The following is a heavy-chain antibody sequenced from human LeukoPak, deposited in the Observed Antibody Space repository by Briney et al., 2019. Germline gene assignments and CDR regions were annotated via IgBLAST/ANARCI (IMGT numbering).Heavy chain of an antibody. D-gene: IGHD2-2*01. Sequence: SETLSLTCTVSGGSISSGSYYWSWIRQPAGKGLEWIGRIYTSGSTNYNPSLKSRVTISVDTSKNQFSLKLSSVTAADTAVYYCARDSIYCSSTSCYPNWFDPWGQGTLVTVSS. CDR1: GGSISSGSYY. V-gene: IGHV4-61*02. J-gene: IGHJ5*02. CDR3: ARDSIYCSSTSCYPNWFDP. CDR2: IYTSGST.